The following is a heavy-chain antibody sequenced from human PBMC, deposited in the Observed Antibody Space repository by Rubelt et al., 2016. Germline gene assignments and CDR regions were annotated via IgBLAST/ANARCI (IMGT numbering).Heavy chain of an antibody. CDR2: INHSGST. CDR3: ARERNYDFWSGYKNYYYYYMDV. Sequence: GKGLEWIGEINHSGSTNYNPSLKSRVTISVDTSKNQFSLKLSSVTAADTAVYYCARERNYDFWSGYKNYYYYYMDVWGKGTTVTVSS. D-gene: IGHD3-3*01. J-gene: IGHJ6*03. V-gene: IGHV4-34*01.